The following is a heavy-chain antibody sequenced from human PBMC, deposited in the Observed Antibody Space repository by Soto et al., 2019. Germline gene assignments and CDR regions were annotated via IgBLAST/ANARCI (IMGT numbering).Heavy chain of an antibody. V-gene: IGHV3-30*03. J-gene: IGHJ5*01. CDR2: ISFDGTNK. Sequence: SLILSCAASGFSLRNSTMHWVRQAPGKGLEWVAFISFDGTNKNYADSLKGRFTISRDNSKNSLYLEINSLRPEDTAVYYCARDESPHRDPRLFDSWGLGTLVTVSA. CDR1: GFSLRNST. CDR3: ARDESPHRDPRLFDS.